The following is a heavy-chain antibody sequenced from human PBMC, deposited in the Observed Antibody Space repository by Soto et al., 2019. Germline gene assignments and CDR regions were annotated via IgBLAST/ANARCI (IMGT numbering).Heavy chain of an antibody. Sequence: GGSLRLSCAASGFTFSSYEMNWVRQAPGKGLEWVSYISSSGSTIYYADSVKGRFTISRDNAKNSLYLQMNSLRAEDTAVYYCARAPYYYDSSGSLDYWGQGTLVTVSS. CDR3: ARAPYYYDSSGSLDY. CDR1: GFTFSSYE. CDR2: ISSSGSTI. V-gene: IGHV3-48*03. D-gene: IGHD3-22*01. J-gene: IGHJ4*02.